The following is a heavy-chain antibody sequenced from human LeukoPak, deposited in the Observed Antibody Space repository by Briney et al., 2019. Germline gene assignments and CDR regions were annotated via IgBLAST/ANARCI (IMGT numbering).Heavy chain of an antibody. D-gene: IGHD3-22*01. V-gene: IGHV3-7*01. CDR1: GFIFSNYW. J-gene: IGHJ4*02. CDR2: MKQDGSEK. CDR3: ARSKDYYDSSGFDY. Sequence: GGSLRLSCVASGFIFSNYWMSWVRQVPGKGLEWVANMKQDGSEKYYVDSVKGRFTISRDNAKNSLYLQMNSLRAEDTAVYYCARSKDYYDSSGFDYWGQGTLVTVSS.